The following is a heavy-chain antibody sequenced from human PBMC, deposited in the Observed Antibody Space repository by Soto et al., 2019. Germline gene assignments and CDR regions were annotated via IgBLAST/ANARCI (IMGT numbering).Heavy chain of an antibody. D-gene: IGHD1-1*01. Sequence: QVQLQESGPGLVKPSETLSLTCTVSGGSVSSGSYYWSWIRQPPGKGLEWIGYIYYSGSTNYNPSLKSRVTISVDTSKNQFSLKLSSVTAADTDVYYCARELSLDLYYFDYWGQGTLVTGSS. CDR2: IYYSGST. J-gene: IGHJ4*02. CDR3: ARELSLDLYYFDY. V-gene: IGHV4-61*01. CDR1: GGSVSSGSYY.